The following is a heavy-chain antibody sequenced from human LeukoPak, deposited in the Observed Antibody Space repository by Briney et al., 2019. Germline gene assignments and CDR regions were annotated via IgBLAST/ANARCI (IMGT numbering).Heavy chain of an antibody. V-gene: IGHV3-48*03. D-gene: IGHD1-26*01. CDR1: GFTFSTFE. Sequence: TGGSLRLSCVTSGFTFSTFEMAWVRQAPGKGLEFVSYISSSGSPIVYTDSVKGRFTISRDDAKNSLFLQMNSLTAEDTAVYFCAGGPQYGGSYAYWGQGTLVTVSS. CDR2: ISSSGSPI. J-gene: IGHJ4*02. CDR3: AGGPQYGGSYAY.